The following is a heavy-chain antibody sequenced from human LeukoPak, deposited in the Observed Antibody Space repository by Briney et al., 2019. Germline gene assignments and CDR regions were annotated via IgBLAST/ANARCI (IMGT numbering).Heavy chain of an antibody. D-gene: IGHD6-19*01. CDR2: IFGSGGST. V-gene: IGHV3-23*01. J-gene: IGHJ4*02. Sequence: PGGSLRLSCAASGFTFSSYAMYWVHQAPGEGLEWVSGIFGSGGSTHYADSVKGRFTISRDNSKNTVYLQMNSLRAEDTAVYYCAKTTTGYSSGRYPGWPVDCWGQGTLVTVSS. CDR3: AKTTTGYSSGRYPGWPVDC. CDR1: GFTFSSYA.